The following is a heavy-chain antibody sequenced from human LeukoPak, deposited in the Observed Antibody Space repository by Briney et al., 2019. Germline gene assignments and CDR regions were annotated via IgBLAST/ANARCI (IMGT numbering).Heavy chain of an antibody. V-gene: IGHV1-2*02. Sequence: GASVKVSCKASGHTFTGYYMHWVRQAPGQGLEWMGWINPNSGGTNYAQKFQGRVTMTRDTSISTAYMELSRLRSDDTAVYYCARGDNWNDVPNDYWGQGTLVTVSS. CDR3: ARGDNWNDVPNDY. CDR1: GHTFTGYY. J-gene: IGHJ4*02. CDR2: INPNSGGT. D-gene: IGHD1-1*01.